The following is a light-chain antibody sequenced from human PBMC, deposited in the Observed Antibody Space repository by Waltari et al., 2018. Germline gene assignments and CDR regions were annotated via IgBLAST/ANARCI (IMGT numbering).Light chain of an antibody. Sequence: QSALTQPASVSGSPGQSITLFCTGTSRYVGSYNLVSWYQQYPGKAPKLMIYEGSKRPSGVSNRFSGSKSGNTASLTISGLQADDEADYYCCSYAGSTSWVFGGGTKVTVL. CDR1: SRYVGSYNL. CDR2: EGS. J-gene: IGLJ3*02. CDR3: CSYAGSTSWV. V-gene: IGLV2-23*01.